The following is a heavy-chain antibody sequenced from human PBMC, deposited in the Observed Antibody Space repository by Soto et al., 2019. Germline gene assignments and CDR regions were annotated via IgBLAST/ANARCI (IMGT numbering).Heavy chain of an antibody. Sequence: PGGSLRLSCASSGFTFSSYAMSLVRQAPGKGLEWVSAISGSGGSTYYADSVKGRFTISRDNSKNTLYLQMNSLRAEDTAVYYCVRREYCSGGSCYYFDYWGQGTLVTVSS. D-gene: IGHD2-15*01. CDR2: ISGSGGST. V-gene: IGHV3-23*01. CDR3: VRREYCSGGSCYYFDY. J-gene: IGHJ4*02. CDR1: GFTFSSYA.